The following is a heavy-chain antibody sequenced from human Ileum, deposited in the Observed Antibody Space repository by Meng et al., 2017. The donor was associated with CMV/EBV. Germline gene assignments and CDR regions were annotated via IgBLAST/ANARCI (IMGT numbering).Heavy chain of an antibody. D-gene: IGHD4-11*01. V-gene: IGHV4-34*01. CDR1: GGSISGYY. CDR2: FNHYGTT. J-gene: IGHJ4*02. CDR3: ASGKSNLEY. Sequence: QVPLQEVGAGLLKPSETLSLTCAVYGGSISGYYWSWIRQVPGKGRELIGEFNHYGTTNYNPSLKSRVTISVDTSKNQFSLNLSSVTAADTAVYYCASGKSNLEYWGQGTLVTVSS.